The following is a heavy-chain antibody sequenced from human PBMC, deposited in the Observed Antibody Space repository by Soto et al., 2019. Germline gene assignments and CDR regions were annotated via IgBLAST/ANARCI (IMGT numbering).Heavy chain of an antibody. CDR1: GYTFTSYC. V-gene: IGHV1-18*01. CDR2: ISAYNGNT. CDR3: ARDHVYGDFTDY. J-gene: IGHJ4*02. Sequence: GAXVKVSCKASGYTFTSYCIRWVLQAPVQGLEWMGWISAYNGNTNYAQKLQGRVTMTTDTSTSTAYMELRSLRSDDTAVYYCARDHVYGDFTDYWGQGTLVTVSS. D-gene: IGHD4-17*01.